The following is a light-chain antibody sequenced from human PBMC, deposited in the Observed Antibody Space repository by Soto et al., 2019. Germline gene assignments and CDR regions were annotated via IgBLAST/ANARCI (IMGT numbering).Light chain of an antibody. Sequence: QSALTQPASVSGSPGQSITISCTGTSSDVGGYNYVSWYQQYPGKAPKVMIYEVSKRPSGVPDRFSGSKSGNTASLTVSGLQAEDEADYYCSSYAGSNNVVFGGGTKLTVL. CDR1: SSDVGGYNY. CDR2: EVS. J-gene: IGLJ2*01. CDR3: SSYAGSNNVV. V-gene: IGLV2-8*01.